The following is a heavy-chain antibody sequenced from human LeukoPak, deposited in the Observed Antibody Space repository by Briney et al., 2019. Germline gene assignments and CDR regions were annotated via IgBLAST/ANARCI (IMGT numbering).Heavy chain of an antibody. D-gene: IGHD3-16*01. CDR1: GFSLSDYY. Sequence: GGSLRLSCAVSGFSLSDYYMNWVRQAPGKGLEWISYVTSTGRSTNYADSVKGRFTISRDSAKNSASLQLSSLTAEDTAVYYCARGRRGSYYTFQVWGQGTLVSVSS. J-gene: IGHJ4*02. V-gene: IGHV3-11*01. CDR2: VTSTGRST. CDR3: ARGRRGSYYTFQV.